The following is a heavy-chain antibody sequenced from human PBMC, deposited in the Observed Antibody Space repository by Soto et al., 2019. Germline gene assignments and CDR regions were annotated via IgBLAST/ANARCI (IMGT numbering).Heavy chain of an antibody. V-gene: IGHV1-69*02. J-gene: IGHJ4*02. D-gene: IGHD3-9*01. CDR3: ATAWTTDYDILTGPIDY. CDR2: IIPILGIA. CDR1: GGTFSSYT. Sequence: SVKVSCKASGGTFSSYTISWVRQAPGQGLEWMGRIIPILGIANYAQKFQGRVTITADKSTSTAYMELSSLRSEDTAVYYCATAWTTDYDILTGPIDYWGQGTLVTVSS.